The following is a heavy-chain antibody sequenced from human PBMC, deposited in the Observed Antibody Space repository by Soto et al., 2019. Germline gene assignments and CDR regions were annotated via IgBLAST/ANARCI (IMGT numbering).Heavy chain of an antibody. CDR2: IIPIFGTA. Sequence: SVKVSCKASGVTFSSYAISWVRQAPGQGLEWMGGIIPIFGTANYAQKFQGRVTITADESTSTAYMELSSLRSEDTAVYYCARGLIPRGILTGYYKSTAEYFQHWG. CDR1: GVTFSSYA. CDR3: ARGLIPRGILTGYYKSTAEYFQH. V-gene: IGHV1-69*13. J-gene: IGHJ1*01. D-gene: IGHD3-9*01.